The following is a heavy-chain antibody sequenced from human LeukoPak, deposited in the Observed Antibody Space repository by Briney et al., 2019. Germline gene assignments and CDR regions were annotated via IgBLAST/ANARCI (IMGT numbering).Heavy chain of an antibody. Sequence: GGSLRLSCAASGFTFSSYGMHWVRQAPGKGLEWVAVVSDDGSNKYYADSVKGRFTISRDNSKNTLYLQMNSLRAEDTAVYYCAKAGGRLLTPFDPWGQGTLVTVSS. D-gene: IGHD1-26*01. J-gene: IGHJ5*02. CDR1: GFTFSSYG. V-gene: IGHV3-30*18. CDR2: VSDDGSNK. CDR3: AKAGGRLLTPFDP.